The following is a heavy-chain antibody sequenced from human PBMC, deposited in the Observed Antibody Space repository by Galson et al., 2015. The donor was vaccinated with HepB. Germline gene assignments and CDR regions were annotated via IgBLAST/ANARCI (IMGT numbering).Heavy chain of an antibody. J-gene: IGHJ6*02. Sequence: SLRLSCAASGFTFSSYSMNWVRQAPGKGLEWVSSISSSSSYIYYADSVKGRFTISRDNAKNSLYLQMNSLRAEDTAVYYCAREIKGWGMVTSSGWFPHGMDVWGQGTTVTVSS. V-gene: IGHV3-21*01. CDR1: GFTFSSYS. D-gene: IGHD6-19*01. CDR2: ISSSSSYI. CDR3: AREIKGWGMVTSSGWFPHGMDV.